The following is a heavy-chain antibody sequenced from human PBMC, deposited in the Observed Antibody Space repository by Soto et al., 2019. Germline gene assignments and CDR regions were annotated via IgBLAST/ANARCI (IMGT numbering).Heavy chain of an antibody. CDR1: GRSISSVNYY. CDR3: ARAYRGVAGTFNY. V-gene: IGHV4-30-4*02. J-gene: IGHJ4*02. Sequence: SETLSLTCTVSGRSISSVNYYWSWIRQPPGKGLEWIGYIYYSGNTYYNPSLKSRVTISVDASKNQFSLKLSSVTAADTAVYFCARAYRGVAGTFNYWGQGTLVTVSS. D-gene: IGHD6-19*01. CDR2: IYYSGNT.